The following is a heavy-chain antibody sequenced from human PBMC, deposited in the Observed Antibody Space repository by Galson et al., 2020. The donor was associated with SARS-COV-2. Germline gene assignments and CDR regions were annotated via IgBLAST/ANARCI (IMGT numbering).Heavy chain of an antibody. V-gene: IGHV5-51*01. Sequence: GESLKISCKASGYTFTNYWIGWVRQMPGQGLAWVVLISPGASDTRYSPSFQGQVTISVDKSISTAYLQWSSLKASDTALYYCARQFSTMMIRVPGEWGQGTLVTVSS. CDR3: ARQFSTMMIRVPGE. CDR1: GYTFTNYW. J-gene: IGHJ4*02. CDR2: ISPGASDT. D-gene: IGHD3-22*01.